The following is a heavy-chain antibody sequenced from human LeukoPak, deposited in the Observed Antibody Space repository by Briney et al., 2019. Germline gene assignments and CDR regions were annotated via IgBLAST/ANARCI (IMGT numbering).Heavy chain of an antibody. CDR3: ARGLSVGAKPDLGFDY. D-gene: IGHD1-26*01. J-gene: IGHJ4*02. V-gene: IGHV3-21*01. Sequence: GGSLRLSCAASGFTFSSYAMSWVRQAPGKGLEWVSSISSSSTYIYYADSMKGRFTISRDNAKNSLYLQMNSLRAEDTAVYYCARGLSVGAKPDLGFDYWGQGSLVTVSS. CDR2: ISSSSTYI. CDR1: GFTFSSYA.